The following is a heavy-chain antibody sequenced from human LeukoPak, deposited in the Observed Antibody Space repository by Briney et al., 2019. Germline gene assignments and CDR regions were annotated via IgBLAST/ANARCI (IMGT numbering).Heavy chain of an antibody. CDR3: ARDYATSDGYPDY. CDR2: ISYDGSNK. V-gene: IGHV3-30*19. Sequence: GGSLRLSCAASGFTFSSYGMPWVRQAPGKGLEWVAVISYDGSNKYYADSVKGRFTISRDNSKNTLYLQMNSLRAEDTAVYYCARDYATSDGYPDYWGQGTLVTVSS. D-gene: IGHD5-24*01. J-gene: IGHJ4*02. CDR1: GFTFSSYG.